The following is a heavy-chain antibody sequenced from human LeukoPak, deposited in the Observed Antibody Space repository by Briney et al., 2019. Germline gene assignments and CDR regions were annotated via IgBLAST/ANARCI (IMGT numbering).Heavy chain of an antibody. J-gene: IGHJ4*02. D-gene: IGHD1-26*01. V-gene: IGHV3-21*04. CDR3: AKVLSGSQDY. CDR1: GFTFTSYS. Sequence: PGGSLRLSCAASGFTFTSYSMNWVRQAPGKGLEWVSSISSSSNYIYADSVKGRFTISRDNSKNTVYLQMDSLRVEDTAVYYCAKVLSGSQDYWGQGTLVTVFS. CDR2: ISSSSNYI.